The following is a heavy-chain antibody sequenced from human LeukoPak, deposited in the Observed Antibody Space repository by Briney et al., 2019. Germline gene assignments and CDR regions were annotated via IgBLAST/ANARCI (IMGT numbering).Heavy chain of an antibody. D-gene: IGHD6-19*01. Sequence: GGSLRLSCAASGSTFSSYAMSWVRQAPGKGLEWVSAISGSGGGTYYADSVKGRFTISRDNSKNTLYLQMNSLRAEDTAVYYCAKGEYSSGWYDYWGQGTLVTVSS. CDR1: GSTFSSYA. CDR2: ISGSGGGT. V-gene: IGHV3-23*01. J-gene: IGHJ4*02. CDR3: AKGEYSSGWYDY.